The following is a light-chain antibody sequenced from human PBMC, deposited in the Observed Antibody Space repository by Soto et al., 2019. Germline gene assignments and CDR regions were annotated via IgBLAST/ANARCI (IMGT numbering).Light chain of an antibody. J-gene: IGKJ1*01. CDR2: GAS. CDR3: QKRRNWLRK. Sequence: EIVLRQSPGTLSLSPGERATLSCRASQSVSSSHLAWYQQKPGQVARLLIHGASGRATGIPDRFSGSGSGTVCTPTRRSLEPEDFELDDLQKRRNWLRKFGKRTKV. V-gene: IGKV3D-20*02. CDR1: QSVSSSH.